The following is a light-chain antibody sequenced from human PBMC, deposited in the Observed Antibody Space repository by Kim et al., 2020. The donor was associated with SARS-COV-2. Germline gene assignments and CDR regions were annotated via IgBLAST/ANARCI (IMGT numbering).Light chain of an antibody. Sequence: GQSITISCTGTSSDVGGYNYVSWYQQHPGNAPKLMIYDVSNRPSGVSNRFSGSKSGNTASLTISGLQAEDEADYYCSSYTSSSTQVFGGGTQLTVL. CDR3: SSYTSSSTQV. CDR2: DVS. V-gene: IGLV2-14*03. J-gene: IGLJ3*02. CDR1: SSDVGGYNY.